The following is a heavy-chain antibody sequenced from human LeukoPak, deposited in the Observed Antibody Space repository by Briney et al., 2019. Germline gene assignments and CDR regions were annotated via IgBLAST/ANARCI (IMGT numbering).Heavy chain of an antibody. Sequence: PSETLSLTCAVYGGSFSGYYWSWIRQPPGKGLEWIGSIYYSGSTYYNPSLKSRVTISVDTSKNQFSLKLSSVTAADTAVYYCARVDMYCGGDCWAYFDYWGQGTLVTVSS. V-gene: IGHV4-34*01. J-gene: IGHJ4*02. CDR1: GGSFSGYY. D-gene: IGHD2-21*02. CDR2: IYYSGST. CDR3: ARVDMYCGGDCWAYFDY.